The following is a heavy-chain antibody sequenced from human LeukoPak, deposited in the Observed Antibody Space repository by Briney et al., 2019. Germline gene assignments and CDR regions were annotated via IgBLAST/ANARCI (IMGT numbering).Heavy chain of an antibody. D-gene: IGHD2-15*01. CDR2: IIPIFGTA. V-gene: IGHV1-69*05. J-gene: IGHJ5*02. CDR1: GGTFSSYA. CDR3: ARDSTAYCSGGSCYSEWFDP. Sequence: AASVKVSCKASGGTFSSYAISWVRQAPGQGLEWMGGIIPIFGTANYAQKFQGRVTITTDGSTSTAYMELSSLRSEDTAVYYCARDSTAYCSGGSCYSEWFDPWGQGTLVTVSS.